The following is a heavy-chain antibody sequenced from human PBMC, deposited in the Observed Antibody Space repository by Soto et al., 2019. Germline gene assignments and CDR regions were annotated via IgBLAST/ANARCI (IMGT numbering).Heavy chain of an antibody. CDR2: ISAYNGNT. CDR3: ARDPFDYYYYGMDV. J-gene: IGHJ6*02. V-gene: IGHV1-18*04. CDR1: GYTFTSYG. Sequence: ASVKVSCKASGYTFTSYGISWVRQAPGQGLEWMGWISAYNGNTNYAQKLQGRVTMTTDTSTSTAYVELRSLRSDDTAVYYCARDPFDYYYYGMDVWGQGTTVTVSS.